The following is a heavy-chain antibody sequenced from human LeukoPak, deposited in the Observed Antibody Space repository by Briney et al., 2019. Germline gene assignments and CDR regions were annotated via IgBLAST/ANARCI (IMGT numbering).Heavy chain of an antibody. CDR1: GFSFNTYS. V-gene: IGHV3-21*01. J-gene: IGHJ4*02. Sequence: PGGSLRLSCAASGFSFNTYSMSWARQAPGKGPEWVSSISSSDSYIYYADSVKGRFTVSRDNAENSLYLQMNSLRTEDTAVYYCARQFCSGKSCYYKPFDYWGQGTLVTVSS. D-gene: IGHD2-15*01. CDR2: ISSSDSYI. CDR3: ARQFCSGKSCYYKPFDY.